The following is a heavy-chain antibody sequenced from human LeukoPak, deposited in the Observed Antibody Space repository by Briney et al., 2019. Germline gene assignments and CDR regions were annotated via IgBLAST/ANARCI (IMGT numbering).Heavy chain of an antibody. CDR2: INHSGST. CDR1: GFTFSSYA. Sequence: RTGGSLRLSCAASGFTFSSYAMSWVRQAPGKGLEWIGEINHSGSTNYNPSLKSRVTISVDTSKNQFSLKLSSVTAADTAVYYCARSRWFDPWGQGTLVTVSS. CDR3: ARSRWFDP. J-gene: IGHJ5*02. V-gene: IGHV4-34*01.